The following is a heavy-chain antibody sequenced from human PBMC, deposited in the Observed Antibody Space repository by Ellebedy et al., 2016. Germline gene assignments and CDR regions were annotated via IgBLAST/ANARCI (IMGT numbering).Heavy chain of an antibody. CDR2: IYHSGST. Sequence: SETLSLXXAVSGGSISSGGYSWSWIRQPPGKGLEWIGYIYHSGSTYYNPSLKSRVTISVDRSKNQFSLKLSSVTAADTAVYYCARESRGYCSGGSCLAFDIWGQGTMVTVSS. J-gene: IGHJ3*02. CDR1: GGSISSGGYS. V-gene: IGHV4-30-2*01. CDR3: ARESRGYCSGGSCLAFDI. D-gene: IGHD2-15*01.